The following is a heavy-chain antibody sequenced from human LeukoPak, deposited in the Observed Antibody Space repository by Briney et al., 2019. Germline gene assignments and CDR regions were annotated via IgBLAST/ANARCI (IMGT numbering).Heavy chain of an antibody. CDR3: AKSPYYYGSGLYYFDY. J-gene: IGHJ4*02. Sequence: QPGGSLRLSCAASGFTFSSYAMSWVRQAPGKGLGWVSAVSGSGGSTYYADSVKGRFTISRDNSKNTLYLQINSLRAEDTAVYYCAKSPYYYGSGLYYFDYWGQGTLVTVSS. CDR2: VSGSGGST. D-gene: IGHD3-10*01. V-gene: IGHV3-23*01. CDR1: GFTFSSYA.